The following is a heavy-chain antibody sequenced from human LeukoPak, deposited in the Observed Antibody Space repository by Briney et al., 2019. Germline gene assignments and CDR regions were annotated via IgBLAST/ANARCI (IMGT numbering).Heavy chain of an antibody. J-gene: IGHJ4*02. CDR2: IDPNSGGT. D-gene: IGHD3-10*01. Sequence: ASVKVSCKASGYTFTGYYMHWVRQAPGQGLEWMGWIDPNSGGTNYAQKFQGRVTMTRDTSISTAYMVLNRLRSDDTAVYSCAREYYYSSGNYYNRIDDWGQGTLVTVSS. CDR3: AREYYYSSGNYYNRIDD. V-gene: IGHV1-2*02. CDR1: GYTFTGYY.